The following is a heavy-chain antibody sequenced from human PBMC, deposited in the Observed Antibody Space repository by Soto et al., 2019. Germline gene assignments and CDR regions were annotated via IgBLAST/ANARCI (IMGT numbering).Heavy chain of an antibody. V-gene: IGHV3-23*01. CDR2: ISASGGST. D-gene: IGHD6-13*01. CDR3: AKLVPAVGTAT. Sequence: HPGGSLRLSCAASGFTFSSYAMSWVRQAPGKGLEWVSAISASGGSTYYADSVKGRFTISRDKSKNTLYLQMNSLRAEDTAVYYCAKLVPAVGTATWGQGTLVTVSS. J-gene: IGHJ4*02. CDR1: GFTFSSYA.